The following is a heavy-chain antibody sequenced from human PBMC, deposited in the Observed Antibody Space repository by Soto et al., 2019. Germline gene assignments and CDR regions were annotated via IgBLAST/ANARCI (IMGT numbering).Heavy chain of an antibody. CDR1: GYTFTGYY. V-gene: IGHV1-2*04. D-gene: IGHD2-8*01. CDR3: ARGAVLMVYEGGRFDC. CDR2: INPNSGGT. J-gene: IGHJ4*02. Sequence: QVQLVQSGAEVKKPGASVKVSCKASGYTFTGYYMHWVRQAPGQGLEWMGWINPNSGGTNYAQKFQGWVTMTRDTSTSTAYMELSRLRSDDTDVYYCARGAVLMVYEGGRFDCWGQGTLVTVSS.